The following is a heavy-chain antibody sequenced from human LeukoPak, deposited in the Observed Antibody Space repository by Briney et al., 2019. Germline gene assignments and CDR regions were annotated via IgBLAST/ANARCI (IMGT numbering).Heavy chain of an antibody. J-gene: IGHJ6*02. CDR2: IWYDGSKK. D-gene: IGHD2-2*01. Sequence: GRSLRLSCAASGFTFSSYGMHWVRQAPGKGLEWVAVIWYDGSKKYYADSVKGRFTISRDTSKNTLYLQMNSLRAEDTAVYYCASELVVPAATHYYYYGMDVWGQGTTVTVSS. V-gene: IGHV3-33*01. CDR1: GFTFSSYG. CDR3: ASELVVPAATHYYYYGMDV.